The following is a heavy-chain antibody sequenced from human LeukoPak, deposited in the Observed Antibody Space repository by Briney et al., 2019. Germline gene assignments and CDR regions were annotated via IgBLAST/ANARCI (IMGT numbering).Heavy chain of an antibody. Sequence: PGRSLRLSCAASGFTFSSYGMHWVRQAPGKGLEWVAVIWYDGSNKYYADSVEGRFTISRDNSKNTLYLQMNSLRAEDTAVCYCARDPADCRSTSCSAEYYFDYWGQGTLVTVSS. CDR1: GFTFSSYG. CDR3: ARDPADCRSTSCSAEYYFDY. J-gene: IGHJ4*02. D-gene: IGHD2-2*01. V-gene: IGHV3-33*01. CDR2: IWYDGSNK.